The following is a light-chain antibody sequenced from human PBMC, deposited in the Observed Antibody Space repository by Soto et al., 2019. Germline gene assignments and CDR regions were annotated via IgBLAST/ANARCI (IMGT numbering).Light chain of an antibody. CDR3: AAWDDSLSGPV. CDR2: RNN. V-gene: IGLV1-47*01. J-gene: IGLJ2*01. CDR1: SSNIGSNY. Sequence: QSVLTQPPSASGTPGQRVTISCSGSSSNIGSNYVYWYQQLPGKAPKLLIYRNNQRPSGVPDRFSGSKSGTSASLAISGLRSEDEADYYCAAWDDSLSGPVFGGGTTLTVL.